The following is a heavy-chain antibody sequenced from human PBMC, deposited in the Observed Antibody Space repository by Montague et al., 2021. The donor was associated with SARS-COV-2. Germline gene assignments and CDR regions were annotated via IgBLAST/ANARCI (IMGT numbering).Heavy chain of an antibody. J-gene: IGHJ6*03. CDR2: INHSGTT. CDR3: ASGDDDGSGYLDV. D-gene: IGHD1-26*01. Sequence: SETLSLTCAVFDGSFSDFYWSWIRQPPGEGLEWIGEINHSGTTYXNPSLKSRVTISVDTSKNQFSLKLNSVTAADAAVYYCASGDDDGSGYLDVWGKGTTVTVSS. V-gene: IGHV4-34*01. CDR1: DGSFSDFY.